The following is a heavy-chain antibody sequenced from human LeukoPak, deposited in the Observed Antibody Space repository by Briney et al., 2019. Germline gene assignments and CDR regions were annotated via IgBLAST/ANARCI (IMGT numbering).Heavy chain of an antibody. CDR1: GGSISSYY. CDR2: IYYSGST. J-gene: IGHJ4*02. Sequence: PSETLSLTCTVSGGSISSYYWSWIRQPPGKGLEWLGYIYYSGSTNYNPSLKSRVTISVDTSKKQFSLKLSSVTAADTAVYYCARVSGYDWESFYDYWGQGTLVTVSS. CDR3: ARVSGYDWESFYDY. V-gene: IGHV4-59*01. D-gene: IGHD5-12*01.